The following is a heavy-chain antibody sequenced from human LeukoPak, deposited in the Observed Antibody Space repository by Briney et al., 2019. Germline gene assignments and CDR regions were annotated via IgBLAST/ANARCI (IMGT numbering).Heavy chain of an antibody. CDR2: ISYDGSNK. Sequence: GSLRLSCAASGFTFSSYAMHWVRQAPGKGLEWVAVISYDGSNKYYADSVKGRFTISRDNSKSTLYLQMNSLRAEDTAVYYCARVAGYYSNFDYWGQGTLVTVSS. CDR3: ARVAGYYSNFDY. J-gene: IGHJ4*02. CDR1: GFTFSSYA. D-gene: IGHD3-22*01. V-gene: IGHV3-30*11.